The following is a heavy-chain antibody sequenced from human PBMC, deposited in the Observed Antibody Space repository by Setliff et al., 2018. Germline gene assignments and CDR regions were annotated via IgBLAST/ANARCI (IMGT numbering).Heavy chain of an antibody. CDR2: IYYSGST. V-gene: IGHV4-31*03. J-gene: IGHJ2*01. D-gene: IGHD6-19*01. CDR3: ARSRTIAVKGGVFAV. Sequence: PSETLSLTCSVSGASISSDGYYWSWIRQYPGKGLKWIGYIYYSGSTYYNPSLKSRVTISLDTSENQFSLELTSVTAADTAVYYCARSRTIAVKGGVFAVWGRGTLVTVSS. CDR1: GASISSDGYY.